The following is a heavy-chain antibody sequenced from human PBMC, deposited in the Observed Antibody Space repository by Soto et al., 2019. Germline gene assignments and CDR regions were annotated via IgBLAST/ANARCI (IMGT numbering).Heavy chain of an antibody. CDR3: ARDRSAVTKFRRVVESAFDL. Sequence: QVQLVQSGPEVKKPGSSVKVSCKTSGGTFSNYAISWVRQAPGHGLEWMGGIIPIFGTANYAQKFQGRATNTANKSTTTAYMELNSLTSEDTAMYYCARDRSAVTKFRRVVESAFDLWGQGTVVIVS. D-gene: IGHD4-17*01. CDR2: IIPIFGTA. CDR1: GGTFSNYA. V-gene: IGHV1-69*06. J-gene: IGHJ3*01.